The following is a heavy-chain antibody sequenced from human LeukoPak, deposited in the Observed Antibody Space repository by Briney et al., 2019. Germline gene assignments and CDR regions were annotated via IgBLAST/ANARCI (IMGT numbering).Heavy chain of an antibody. V-gene: IGHV1-2*02. CDR3: AFRRQSGAFFDF. CDR2: INPNIGVT. Sequence: ASVKVSCKASGYNFIDYNIHWVRRVPGQGLEWMAWINPNIGVTNYAPKFQGRVSLTRDTSIRTAYMELSSLRSDDTAVYYCAFRRQSGAFFDFWAQGTLITVSS. D-gene: IGHD4-17*01. J-gene: IGHJ4*02. CDR1: GYNFIDYN.